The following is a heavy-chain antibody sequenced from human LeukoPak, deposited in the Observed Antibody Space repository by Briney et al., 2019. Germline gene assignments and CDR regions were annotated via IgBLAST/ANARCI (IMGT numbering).Heavy chain of an antibody. D-gene: IGHD3-10*01. Sequence: GGSLRLSCAASEFTFSSYEMNWVRQAPGKGLEWVSYISSSGSTIYYADSVKGRFTISRDNAKNSLYLQMNSLRAEDTAVYYCASPLLWFGELTDYWGQGTLVTVSS. J-gene: IGHJ4*02. CDR2: ISSSGSTI. V-gene: IGHV3-48*03. CDR1: EFTFSSYE. CDR3: ASPLLWFGELTDY.